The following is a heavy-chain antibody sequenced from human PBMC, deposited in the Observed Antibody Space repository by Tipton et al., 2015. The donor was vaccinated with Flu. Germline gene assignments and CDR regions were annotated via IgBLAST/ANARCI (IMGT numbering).Heavy chain of an antibody. J-gene: IGHJ4*02. CDR1: GFTFGDYA. D-gene: IGHD5-24*01. Sequence: VQLVQSGGGLAQPGRSQRLSCEGYGFTFGDYAMSWVRQAPGKGLEWVGFIRSIVYGGTTEYAASVQGRFTISRDDSKNTAYLQMNSLKTEDTAVYFCTRARTEMRDGYNYYFDYWGQGTLVTVSS. V-gene: IGHV3-49*04. CDR3: TRARTEMRDGYNYYFDY. CDR2: IRSIVYGGTT.